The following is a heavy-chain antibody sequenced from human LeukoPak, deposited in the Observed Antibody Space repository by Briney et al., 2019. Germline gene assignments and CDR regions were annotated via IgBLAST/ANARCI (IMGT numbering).Heavy chain of an antibody. CDR1: GFTFSNYI. J-gene: IGHJ4*02. CDR2: INNGGDTT. Sequence: PGGSLRLSCAASGFTFSNYIMTWVRQAPGKGLEWVSVINNGGDTTYYADSVKGRFTISRDNSKNTLYLQMNSLRAEDTAVYYCARQPFDYWGQGTLVTVSS. V-gene: IGHV3-23*01. CDR3: ARQPFDY. D-gene: IGHD1-1*01.